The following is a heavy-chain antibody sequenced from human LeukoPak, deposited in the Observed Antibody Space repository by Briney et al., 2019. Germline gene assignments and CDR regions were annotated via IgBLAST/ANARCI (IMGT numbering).Heavy chain of an antibody. CDR2: IVGNGGGI. Sequence: GGSLRLSCAASGFTFSTYAMNWVRQAPGKGLEWVSVIVGNGGGIHYADSVKGRFTISRDNSKNTLYLQMNSLRAEDTAVYYCAKDRIPDGKYSIDFWGQGTLVTVPS. CDR1: GFTFSTYA. D-gene: IGHD5-24*01. J-gene: IGHJ4*02. V-gene: IGHV3-23*01. CDR3: AKDRIPDGKYSIDF.